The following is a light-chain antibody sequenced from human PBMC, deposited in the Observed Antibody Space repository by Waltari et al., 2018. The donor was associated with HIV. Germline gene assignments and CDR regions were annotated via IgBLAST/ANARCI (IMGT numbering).Light chain of an antibody. V-gene: IGLV2-18*02. CDR3: SSYTSSSTYVI. CDR2: EVS. Sequence: QSALTQPPSVSASPGQSVTISCTGGSSDVGGCNRVPWYKQPPGTAPKPTIYEVSTRPSGVPDCFSGSKSGNTASLTISGLQPEDEADYFCSSYTSSSTYVIFGGGTKLTVL. CDR1: SSDVGGCNR. J-gene: IGLJ2*01.